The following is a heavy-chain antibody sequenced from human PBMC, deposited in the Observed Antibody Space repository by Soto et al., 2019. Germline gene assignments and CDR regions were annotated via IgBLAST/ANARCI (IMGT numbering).Heavy chain of an antibody. J-gene: IGHJ4*02. Sequence: GGSLRLSCAASGFTFSSYAMHWVRQAPGKGLEWVAVISYDGSNKYYADSVRGRFTISRDNSKNTLYLQMNSLRAEDTAVYYCARDTRSSWYFDYWGKGTLVTVSS. D-gene: IGHD6-13*01. CDR1: GFTFSSYA. V-gene: IGHV3-30-3*01. CDR2: ISYDGSNK. CDR3: ARDTRSSWYFDY.